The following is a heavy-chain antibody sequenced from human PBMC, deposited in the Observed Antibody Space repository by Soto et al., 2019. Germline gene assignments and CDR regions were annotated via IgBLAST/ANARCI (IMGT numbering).Heavy chain of an antibody. CDR2: IRTDNGNT. Sequence: SAKVCSWPYAYTLTTYSHNCVRQAPGQGLEWMGWIRTDNGNTNYAQKFKGRVTMTTDTSTSTAYLELRSLKSDDTAIYYCARGGNHVLGSSEFWGQGTQATVYS. V-gene: IGHV1-18*01. CDR1: AYTLTTYS. D-gene: IGHD3-16*01. CDR3: ARGGNHVLGSSEF. J-gene: IGHJ4*02.